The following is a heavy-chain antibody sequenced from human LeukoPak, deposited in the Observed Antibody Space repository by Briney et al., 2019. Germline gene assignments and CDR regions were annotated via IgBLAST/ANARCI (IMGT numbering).Heavy chain of an antibody. CDR3: ARDQLGVRGELWFDY. V-gene: IGHV1-46*01. D-gene: IGHD3-16*01. CDR2: INPSGGDT. CDR1: GYTFTTYY. J-gene: IGHJ4*02. Sequence: GASVKVSCKASGYTFTTYYMHWVRQAPGQGLEWMGIINPSGGDTAYAQKFHGRVTIIRDTSTSTVYMELRSLRSDDTAVYYCARDQLGVRGELWFDYWGQGTLVTVSS.